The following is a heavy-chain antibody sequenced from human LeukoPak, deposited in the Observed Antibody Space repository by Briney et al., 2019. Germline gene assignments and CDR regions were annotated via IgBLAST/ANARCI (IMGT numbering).Heavy chain of an antibody. V-gene: IGHV4-34*01. CDR3: ASGAYYDSSGYIPLFDY. D-gene: IGHD3-22*01. CDR1: GGSFGGYY. J-gene: IGHJ4*02. CDR2: INHSGST. Sequence: PSETLSLTCAVYGGSFGGYYWSWIRQPPGKGLEWIGEINHSGSTNYNPSLKSRVTISVDTSKNQFSLKLSSVTAADTAVYYCASGAYYDSSGYIPLFDYWGQGTLVTVSS.